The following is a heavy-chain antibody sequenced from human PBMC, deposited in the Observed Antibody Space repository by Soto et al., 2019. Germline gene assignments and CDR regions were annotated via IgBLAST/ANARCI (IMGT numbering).Heavy chain of an antibody. CDR1: SGSISSSAYY. V-gene: IGHV4-39*01. CDR2: FHYSGTT. D-gene: IGHD1-26*01. CDR3: ARQYSGVFPWWFDY. J-gene: IGHJ4*02. Sequence: PSETLSLTCTVSSGSISSSAYYWGWIRQPPGKGLEWIATFHYSGTTYYNPSLKSRVTISVDTSKNQFSLKLNSVTAADTAVYYCARQYSGVFPWWFDYWGQGTLVTVSS.